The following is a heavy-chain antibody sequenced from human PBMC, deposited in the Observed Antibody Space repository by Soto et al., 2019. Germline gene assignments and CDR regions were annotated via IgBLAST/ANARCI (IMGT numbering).Heavy chain of an antibody. Sequence: EVQLVESGGGLVQPGESLRLSCAVSGFTFSRNWMTWVRQTPGKGPEWVANINHDGTEQNYVDSVKGRFSISRDNGRNSLYLQMDRLRAEDTAVYYCARVGSDTSWYWRDWGQGTLVTVSA. D-gene: IGHD6-13*01. CDR2: INHDGTEQ. J-gene: IGHJ4*02. V-gene: IGHV3-7*01. CDR3: ARVGSDTSWYWRD. CDR1: GFTFSRNW.